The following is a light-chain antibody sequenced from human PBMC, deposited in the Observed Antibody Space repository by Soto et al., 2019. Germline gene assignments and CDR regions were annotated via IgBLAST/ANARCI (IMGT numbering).Light chain of an antibody. CDR2: GAS. CDR1: QSLSSRY. J-gene: IGKJ4*01. Sequence: EIVLTQSPGTLSLSPGDRATLSCRASQSLSSRYLAWYRQKPGQAPRLLIYGASNRATGIPDRFSGSGSGTDFTLNISRLEPDDFAVYYCQQYSSSPPTFGGGNKVEIK. CDR3: QQYSSSPPT. V-gene: IGKV3-20*01.